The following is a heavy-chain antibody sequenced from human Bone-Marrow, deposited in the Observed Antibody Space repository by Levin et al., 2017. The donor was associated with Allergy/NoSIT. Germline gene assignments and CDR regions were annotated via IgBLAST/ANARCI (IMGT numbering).Heavy chain of an antibody. V-gene: IGHV1-8*01. CDR2: MNPNSGNT. Sequence: GASVKVSCKASGYTFTSYDINWVRQATGQGLEWMGWMNPNSGNTGYAQKFQGRVTMTRNTSISTAYMELSSLRSEDTAVYYCASWAPGIAAAGLLYFDYWGQGTLVTVSS. J-gene: IGHJ4*02. CDR3: ASWAPGIAAAGLLYFDY. CDR1: GYTFTSYD. D-gene: IGHD6-13*01.